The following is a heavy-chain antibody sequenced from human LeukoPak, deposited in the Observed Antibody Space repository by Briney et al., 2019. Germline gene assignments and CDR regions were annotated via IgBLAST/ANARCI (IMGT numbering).Heavy chain of an antibody. D-gene: IGHD5-18*01. CDR3: AKDPDRLQLWLKGGY. CDR1: GFTFSSYS. J-gene: IGHJ4*02. CDR2: ISGSGGST. V-gene: IGHV3-23*01. Sequence: PGGSLRLSCAASGFTFSSYSMNWVRQAPGKGLEWVSAISGSGGSTYYADSVKGRFTISRDNFKNTLYLQMNSLRAEDTAVYYCAKDPDRLQLWLKGGYWGQGTLVTVSS.